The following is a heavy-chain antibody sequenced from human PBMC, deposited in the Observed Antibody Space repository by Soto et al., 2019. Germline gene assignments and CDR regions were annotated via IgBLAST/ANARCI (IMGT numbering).Heavy chain of an antibody. CDR2: IFYSGTT. Sequence: QVQLQESGPGLVRPSQTLSLTCTVSGDSISSADYYWSWIRQTPGKVLEWIGHIFYSGTTYYNPALKSRLTISVDTSKNHFSLRLTSVTAADTAVYYCARDLWVEPELYYYGMDVWGQGTTVTVSS. V-gene: IGHV4-30-4*01. CDR1: GDSISSADYY. J-gene: IGHJ6*02. CDR3: ARDLWVEPELYYYGMDV. D-gene: IGHD1-1*01.